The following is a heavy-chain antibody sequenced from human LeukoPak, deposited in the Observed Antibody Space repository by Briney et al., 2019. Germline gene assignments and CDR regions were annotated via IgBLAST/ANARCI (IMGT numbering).Heavy chain of an antibody. Sequence: GGSLRLSCAASGFTFSGYSMNWVRQAPGKGLEWVSSISSSSSYIYYADSVKGRFTISRDNAKNSLYLQMNSLRAEDTAVYYCARVGTAAGTAFDYWGQGTLVTVSS. CDR2: ISSSSSYI. D-gene: IGHD6-13*01. CDR3: ARVGTAAGTAFDY. V-gene: IGHV3-21*01. CDR1: GFTFSGYS. J-gene: IGHJ4*02.